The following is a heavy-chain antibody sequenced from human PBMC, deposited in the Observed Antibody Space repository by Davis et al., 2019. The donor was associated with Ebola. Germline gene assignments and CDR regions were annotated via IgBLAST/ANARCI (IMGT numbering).Heavy chain of an antibody. J-gene: IGHJ5*02. CDR2: IIPIFGTA. CDR3: ARDSLYCSGGSCSNWFDP. CDR1: SGTFSSYA. D-gene: IGHD2-15*01. Sequence: SVQVSCKASSGTFSSYAISWVRQAPGHGLEWMGGIIPIFGTANYAQKFQGKVTITADKSASTAYMELSSLRSEDTAVYYCARDSLYCSGGSCSNWFDPWGQGTLVTVSS. V-gene: IGHV1-69*06.